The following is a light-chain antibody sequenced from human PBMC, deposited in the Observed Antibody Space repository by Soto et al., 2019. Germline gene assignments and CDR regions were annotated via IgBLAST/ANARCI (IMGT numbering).Light chain of an antibody. CDR2: AAS. J-gene: IGKJ1*01. CDR3: QQSYSTPRT. Sequence: DIQMTQSPSSLSASVGDRVTITCRASQSISNYLNWCQQKPGKAPKLLMYAASSLQSGVPSRFSVSGSGTDFTLTISSLQPEDFATYYRQQSYSTPRTFGQGNKVEIK. V-gene: IGKV1-39*01. CDR1: QSISNY.